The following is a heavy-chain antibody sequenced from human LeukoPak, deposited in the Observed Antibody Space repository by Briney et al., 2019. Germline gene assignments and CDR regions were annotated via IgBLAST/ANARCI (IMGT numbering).Heavy chain of an antibody. D-gene: IGHD5-24*01. CDR3: ARDYKYAFDN. J-gene: IGHJ4*02. CDR2: IGISSGNT. CDR1: GFTFSAYS. V-gene: IGHV3-48*01. Sequence: SGGSLRLSCAASGFTFSAYSMNWVRQAPGKGMEWISYIGISSGNTKYADSVKGRFTISGDKAMNSLYLQMNSLRVEDTAVYYCARDYKYAFDNWGQGTLVTVSS.